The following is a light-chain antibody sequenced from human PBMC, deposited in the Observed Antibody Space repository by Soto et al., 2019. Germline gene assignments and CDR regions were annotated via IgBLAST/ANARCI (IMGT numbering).Light chain of an antibody. CDR3: GTWDSSLSALV. J-gene: IGLJ2*01. V-gene: IGLV1-51*02. CDR1: SSNIGNSY. Sequence: QSVLTQPPSVSAAPGQKVTISCSGSSSNIGNSYVSWYQQLPGTAPKLLIYENNKRPSGIPDRFSGSKSGTSATLGITGLQTGDEADYYCGTWDSSLSALVFGGGTKVTVL. CDR2: ENN.